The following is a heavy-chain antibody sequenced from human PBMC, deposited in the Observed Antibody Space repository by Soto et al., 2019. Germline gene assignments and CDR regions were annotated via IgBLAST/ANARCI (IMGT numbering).Heavy chain of an antibody. J-gene: IGHJ6*02. V-gene: IGHV1-69*01. CDR3: ARGVSNYDFWRSYSYYYYYGMDV. D-gene: IGHD3-3*01. CDR2: IIPIFGTA. CDR1: GGTFSSYA. Sequence: QVQLVQSGAEVKKPGSSVKVSCKASGGTFSSYAISWVRQAPGQGLEWMGGIIPIFGTANYAQKFQGRVTITANESTITDDKELRSLRFEDTAVYYCARGVSNYDFWRSYSYYYYYGMDVWGQGTTVTGSS.